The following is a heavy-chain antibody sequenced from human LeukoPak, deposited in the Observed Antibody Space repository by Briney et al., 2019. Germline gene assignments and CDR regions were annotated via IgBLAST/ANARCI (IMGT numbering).Heavy chain of an antibody. V-gene: IGHV4-38-2*02. D-gene: IGHD3-10*01. CDR2: INHSGST. CDR1: GSSISSGYY. CDR3: ARTSPFGSGGYSYQLFDY. J-gene: IGHJ4*02. Sequence: SETLSLTCTVSGSSISSGYYWGWIRQPPGKGLEWIGEINHSGSTYYNPSLKSRVTISVDTSKNQFPLKLSSVTAADTAVYYCARTSPFGSGGYSYQLFDYWGQGTLVTVSS.